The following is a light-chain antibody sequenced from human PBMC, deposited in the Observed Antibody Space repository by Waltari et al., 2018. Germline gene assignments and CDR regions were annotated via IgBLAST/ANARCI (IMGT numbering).Light chain of an antibody. J-gene: IGKJ2*01. CDR2: DAS. CDR3: QQRSDWMFT. Sequence: EIVLTQSPATLSLSPGDRATLSCRASQSVDNSLGLYQQKPGQPPRLLISDASKRATDPPARFSGSGSGSDFTLTISSLEPEDFAVYYCQQRSDWMFTFGQGTKLDIK. V-gene: IGKV3-11*01. CDR1: QSVDNS.